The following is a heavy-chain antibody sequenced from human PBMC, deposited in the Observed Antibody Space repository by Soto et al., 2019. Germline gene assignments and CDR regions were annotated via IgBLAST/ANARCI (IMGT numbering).Heavy chain of an antibody. CDR3: ARGHQLLQGGYYYYGMDD. D-gene: IGHD2-2*01. Sequence: SETLSLTCAVYGGSFRGYYWSWIRQPPGKGLEWIGEINHSGSTNYNPSLKSRVTISVDTSKNQFSLKLSSVTAADTAVYYCARGHQLLQGGYYYYGMDDWGQGTTVTVSS. J-gene: IGHJ6*02. V-gene: IGHV4-34*01. CDR1: GGSFRGYY. CDR2: INHSGST.